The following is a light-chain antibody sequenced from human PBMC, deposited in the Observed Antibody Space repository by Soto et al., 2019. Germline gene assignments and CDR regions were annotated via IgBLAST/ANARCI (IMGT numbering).Light chain of an antibody. V-gene: IGKV1-16*01. CDR2: SAS. Sequence: DIQMTQSPSSLSASVGDSVTITCLASQGIFNYLAWFQQKPGKASKSLIYSASTLQTGVPSRFSGSGSETEFTLTITSLQPEDFATYYCQQYNGFPITFDQGTRLEIK. CDR1: QGIFNY. CDR3: QQYNGFPIT. J-gene: IGKJ5*01.